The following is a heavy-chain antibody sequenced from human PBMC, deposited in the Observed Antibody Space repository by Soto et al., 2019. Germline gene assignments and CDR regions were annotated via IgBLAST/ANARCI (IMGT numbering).Heavy chain of an antibody. Sequence: WTWIRQHPGKVLEWIGYIYYSGSTYYNPSLKSRVTISVDTSKNQFSLKLSSVTAADTAVYYCARGLSVTLLDNWGQGTLGTVSS. CDR3: ARGLSVTLLDN. D-gene: IGHD4-17*01. CDR2: IYYSGST. J-gene: IGHJ4*02. V-gene: IGHV4-31*02.